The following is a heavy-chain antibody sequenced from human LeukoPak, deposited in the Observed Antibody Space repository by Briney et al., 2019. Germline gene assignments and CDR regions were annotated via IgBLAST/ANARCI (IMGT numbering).Heavy chain of an antibody. Sequence: KPSETLSLTCTVSGGSISSYYWSWIRQPPGKGLEWIGYIYYSGSTNYNPSLKSRVTISVDTSKNQFSLKLTSVTAADTAVYYCARQGYYGSGTYYNFEYWGQGTLVTVSS. CDR1: GGSISSYY. CDR2: IYYSGST. V-gene: IGHV4-59*08. D-gene: IGHD3-10*01. J-gene: IGHJ4*02. CDR3: ARQGYYGSGTYYNFEY.